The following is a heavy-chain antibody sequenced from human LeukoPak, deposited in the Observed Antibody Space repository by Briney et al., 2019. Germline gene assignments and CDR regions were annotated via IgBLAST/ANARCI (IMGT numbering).Heavy chain of an antibody. D-gene: IGHD6-25*01. CDR2: INHSGST. J-gene: IGHJ5*02. V-gene: IGHV4-34*01. Sequence: SSETLSLTCAVYGGSFSGYYWSWIRQPPGKGLEWIGEINHSGSTNYNPSLKSRVTISVGTSKNQFSLKLSSVTAADTAVYYCARSKYSSGRRGWFDPWGQGTLVTVSS. CDR1: GGSFSGYY. CDR3: ARSKYSSGRRGWFDP.